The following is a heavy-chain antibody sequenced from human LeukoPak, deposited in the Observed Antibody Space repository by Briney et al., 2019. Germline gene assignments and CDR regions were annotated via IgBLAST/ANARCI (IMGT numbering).Heavy chain of an antibody. D-gene: IGHD2-2*01. CDR1: GFTFSSYG. V-gene: IGHV3-30*02. CDR3: AKGVVVPAATGDGYYYYYMDV. CDR2: IRYDGSNK. J-gene: IGHJ6*03. Sequence: PGGSLRLSCAASGFTFSSYGMHWVRQAPGKGLEWVAFIRYDGSNKYYADSVKGRFTISRDNSKNTLYLQMNSLRAEDTAVYYCAKGVVVPAATGDGYYYYYMDVWGKGTTVTVSS.